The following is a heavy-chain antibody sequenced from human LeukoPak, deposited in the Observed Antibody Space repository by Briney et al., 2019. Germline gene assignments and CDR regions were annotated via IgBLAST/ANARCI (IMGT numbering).Heavy chain of an antibody. J-gene: IGHJ4*02. Sequence: SVKVSCKASGGTFSSYAISWVRQAPGQGLEWLGRIIPILGIAIYAQKFQGRVTITADKSTSTAYMELSSLRSEDTAVYYCAREVEDVVAVAGITFDYWGQGTLVTVSS. CDR3: AREVEDVVAVAGITFDY. V-gene: IGHV1-69*04. CDR1: GGTFSSYA. CDR2: IIPILGIA. D-gene: IGHD6-19*01.